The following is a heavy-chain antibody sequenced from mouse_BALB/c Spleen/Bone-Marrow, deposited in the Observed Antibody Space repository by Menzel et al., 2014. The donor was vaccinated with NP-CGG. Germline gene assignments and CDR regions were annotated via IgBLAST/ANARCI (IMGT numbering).Heavy chain of an antibody. J-gene: IGHJ4*01. CDR1: GFTLSSYA. V-gene: IGHV5-6-5*01. CDR3: ARGGLVRGYGMDY. D-gene: IGHD1-1*01. CDR2: FSSGGNI. Sequence: EVQVVESGGGLVKPGGSLKLSCAASGFTLSSYAMSLVRQTPEKRLEWVASFSSGGNIYYPDSVKGRFTISRDNVRNILYLQMSSLRSEDTAMYYCARGGLVRGYGMDYWGQGTSVTVSS.